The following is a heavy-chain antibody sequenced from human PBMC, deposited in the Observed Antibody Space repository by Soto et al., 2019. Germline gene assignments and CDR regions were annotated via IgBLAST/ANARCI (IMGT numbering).Heavy chain of an antibody. CDR3: ARARNIVGATDLDY. Sequence: QVQLQESGPGLVKPSETLSLTCTVSGGSVSSGSYYWSWIRQPPGKGLEWIGYIYYSGSTNYNPSLKSRVTISVDTSKNQFSLKLSSVTAADTAVYYCARARNIVGATDLDYWGQGTLVTVSS. V-gene: IGHV4-61*01. J-gene: IGHJ4*02. CDR1: GGSVSSGSYY. D-gene: IGHD1-26*01. CDR2: IYYSGST.